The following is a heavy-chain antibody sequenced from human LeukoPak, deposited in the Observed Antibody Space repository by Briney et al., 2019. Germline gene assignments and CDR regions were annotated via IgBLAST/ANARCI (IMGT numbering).Heavy chain of an antibody. CDR2: INAGNGNT. CDR1: GYTFTSYA. CDR3: ARGNSIFSGGPYYYYYYMDV. Sequence: AASVKASCKASGYTFTSYAMHWVRQAPGQRLEWMGWINAGNGNTKYSQEFQGRVTITRDTSASTAYMELSGLRSEDMAVYYCARGNSIFSGGPYYYYYYMDVWGKGTTVTVSS. V-gene: IGHV1-3*03. J-gene: IGHJ6*03. D-gene: IGHD3-3*02.